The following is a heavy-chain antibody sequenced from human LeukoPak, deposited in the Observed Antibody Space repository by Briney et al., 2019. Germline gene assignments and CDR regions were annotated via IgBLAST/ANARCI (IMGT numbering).Heavy chain of an antibody. CDR2: IVPILGIA. CDR1: GGTFSSYA. J-gene: IGHJ5*02. Sequence: SVKVSCKASGGTFSSYAISWVRQAPGQGLEWMGRIVPILGIANYAQKFQGRVTITADKSTSTAYMELSSLRSEDTAVYYCARALASGNNWFDPWGQGTLVTVSS. CDR3: ARALASGNNWFDP. V-gene: IGHV1-69*04. D-gene: IGHD3-10*01.